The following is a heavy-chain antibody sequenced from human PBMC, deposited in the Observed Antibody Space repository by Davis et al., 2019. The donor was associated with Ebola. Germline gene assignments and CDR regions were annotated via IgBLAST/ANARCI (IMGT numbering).Heavy chain of an antibody. CDR3: LGDYYDSSGLPHDY. V-gene: IGHV3-30*03. CDR2: VSYDGSIT. J-gene: IGHJ4*02. Sequence: GASLKISCAASGFSFRDFGMHWVRQAPGKGLEWVAVVSYDGSITYYADSVKGRFTISRDNSHNTLFLQMNSLRAEDTAVYYCLGDYYDSSGLPHDYWGQGTLVIVSS. CDR1: GFSFRDFG. D-gene: IGHD3-22*01.